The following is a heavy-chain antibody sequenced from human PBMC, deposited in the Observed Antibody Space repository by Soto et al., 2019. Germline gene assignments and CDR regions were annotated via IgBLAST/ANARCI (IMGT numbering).Heavy chain of an antibody. V-gene: IGHV4-59*01. D-gene: IGHD2-2*01. Sequence: VQLQESGPRLVRPSETLSLSCTVSGGSISGYYWNWNRQPPGRGLEWIGYISNTGNTNYNPSLKSRVSISVDTSKNQVSLNLRAVTAEDTALYYCARDSAVGSSKRGFEYWGQGTLVTVSS. CDR1: GGSISGYY. J-gene: IGHJ4*02. CDR2: ISNTGNT. CDR3: ARDSAVGSSKRGFEY.